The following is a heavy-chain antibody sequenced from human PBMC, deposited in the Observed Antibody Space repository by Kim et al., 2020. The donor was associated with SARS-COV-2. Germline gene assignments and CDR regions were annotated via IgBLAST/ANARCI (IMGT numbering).Heavy chain of an antibody. CDR3: ATDINWAFND. J-gene: IGHJ4*02. CDR1: GFTFSNSH. V-gene: IGHV3-11*06. D-gene: IGHD1-1*01. CDR2: IGSGGNT. Sequence: GGSLRLSCAASGFTFSNSHLNWIRQTPGKGLEWVSYIGSGGNTDYADSVKGRFTISRDNPKNSLFLQMNSLRPEDTAVYYCATDINWAFNDWAQGTLV.